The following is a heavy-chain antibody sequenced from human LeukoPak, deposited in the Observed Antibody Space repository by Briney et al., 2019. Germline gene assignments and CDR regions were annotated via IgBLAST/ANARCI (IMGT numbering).Heavy chain of an antibody. J-gene: IGHJ1*01. CDR2: INWNGGST. D-gene: IGHD4-17*01. V-gene: IGHV3-20*04. Sequence: GGSLRLSCAASTFIFSNFRTSWVRQAPGKGLEWVSGINWNGGSTGYADSVKGRFTISRDNAKNSLYLQMNSLRAEDTAVYYCARDSGGYGDTIVYFQHWGQGTLVTVSS. CDR1: TFIFSNFR. CDR3: ARDSGGYGDTIVYFQH.